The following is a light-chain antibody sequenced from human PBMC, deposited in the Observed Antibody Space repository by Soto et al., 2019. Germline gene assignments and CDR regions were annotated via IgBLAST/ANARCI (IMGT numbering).Light chain of an antibody. CDR3: SSYTTSSTLV. CDR1: SSDIAVYNY. CDR2: DVT. J-gene: IGLJ2*01. Sequence: QSALTQPASVSGSPGQSITISCSGTSSDIAVYNYVSWYQQHPGKAPKLMIYDVTNRPSRVSNRFSGSKSGKTASLTISGLQAEDEADYYCSSYTTSSTLVFGGGTKVTVL. V-gene: IGLV2-14*01.